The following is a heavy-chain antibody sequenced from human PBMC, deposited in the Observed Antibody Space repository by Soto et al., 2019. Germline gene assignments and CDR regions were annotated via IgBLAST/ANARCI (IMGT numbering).Heavy chain of an antibody. Sequence: GGSLRLSCAASGFTFSRYSMTWFRQAPGKGLEWVSYIGTTFDYIFYADSVRGRFTISRDNAKNSLYLQMNSLRVEDTAVYYCAKDYYGSGTRSRYIDYWGQGTLVTVSS. CDR3: AKDYYGSGTRSRYIDY. CDR2: IGTTFDYI. V-gene: IGHV3-21*05. D-gene: IGHD3-10*01. CDR1: GFTFSRYS. J-gene: IGHJ4*02.